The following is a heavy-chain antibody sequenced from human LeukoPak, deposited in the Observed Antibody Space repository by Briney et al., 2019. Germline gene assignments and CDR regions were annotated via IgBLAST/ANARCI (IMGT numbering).Heavy chain of an antibody. CDR3: ASTQSFDY. CDR1: GFTFSSYW. V-gene: IGHV3-7*01. Sequence: PGGSLRLSCAPSGFTFSSYWMSWVRQAPGKGRGWVANIKQDGSEKYYVDSVKGQFTISRDNAKNSLYLQMNSLRAEDTAVYYCASTQSFDYWGQGTLVTVSS. J-gene: IGHJ4*02. CDR2: IKQDGSEK.